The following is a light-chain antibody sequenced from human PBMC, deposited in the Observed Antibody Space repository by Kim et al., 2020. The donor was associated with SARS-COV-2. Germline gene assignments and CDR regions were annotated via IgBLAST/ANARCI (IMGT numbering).Light chain of an antibody. CDR1: SANIGTGYE. CDR2: GDI. J-gene: IGLJ1*01. CDR3: QSYYNRLSGYV. V-gene: IGLV1-40*01. Sequence: QSVLTQPPSVSEAPGKRVTISCTGISANIGTGYEVHWYQQLPGTAPKLLIYGDINRPSGVDDLFCGSKSGSSASLAITSVQTEEEADDYCQSYYNRLSGYVFGTGTQLTVL.